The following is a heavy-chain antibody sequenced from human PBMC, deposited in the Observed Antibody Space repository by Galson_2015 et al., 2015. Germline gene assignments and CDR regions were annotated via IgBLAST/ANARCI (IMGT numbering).Heavy chain of an antibody. Sequence: SETLSLTCTVSGGSISSSSYYWGWIRQPPGKGLEWIGSIYYSGSTYYNPSLKSRVTISVDTSKNQFSLKLSSVTAADTAVYYCASPHYDFWSGYRFDAFDIWGQGTMVTVSS. CDR1: GGSISSSSYY. V-gene: IGHV4-39*01. CDR2: IYYSGST. D-gene: IGHD3-3*01. CDR3: ASPHYDFWSGYRFDAFDI. J-gene: IGHJ3*02.